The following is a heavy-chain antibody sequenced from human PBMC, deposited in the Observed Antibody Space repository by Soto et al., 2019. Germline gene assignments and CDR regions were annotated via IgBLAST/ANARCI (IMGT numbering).Heavy chain of an antibody. CDR3: ARDPRNTSGDKFYLDY. V-gene: IGHV1-2*04. CDR2: INPNSGGT. Sequence: ASVKVSCKASGYTFTGYYMHWVRQAPGQGLEWMGWINPNSGGTNYAQKFQGWVTMTRDTSISTAYMELRSLTSDDTAVYYCARDPRNTSGDKFYLDYWGQGTLVPVSS. D-gene: IGHD3-22*01. CDR1: GYTFTGYY. J-gene: IGHJ4*02.